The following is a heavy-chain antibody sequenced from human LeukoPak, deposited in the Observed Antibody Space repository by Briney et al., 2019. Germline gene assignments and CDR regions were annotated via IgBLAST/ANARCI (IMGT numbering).Heavy chain of an antibody. V-gene: IGHV3-23*01. Sequence: GGSLRFSCVASEFTFSNYAMSWVRQTPGKGLEWVSTLSGGSSVTNYADSVKGRFTISRDNSKNTLYLQMSSLGDEDTAVYYCIPWGIPFDYWGQGTLVTVSS. CDR3: IPWGIPFDY. CDR2: LSGGSSVT. CDR1: EFTFSNYA. J-gene: IGHJ4*02. D-gene: IGHD7-27*01.